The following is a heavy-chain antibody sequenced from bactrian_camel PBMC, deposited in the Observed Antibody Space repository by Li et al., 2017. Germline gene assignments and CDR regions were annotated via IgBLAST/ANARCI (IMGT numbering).Heavy chain of an antibody. CDR2: IDNDGIT. V-gene: IGHV3S53*01. Sequence: HVQLVESGGGSAQPGGSLTLSCVAFGGTYSSYRSYCMAWFRQAPGKEREGVAAIDNDGITSYADNVKGRFAISEDNAKNTLYLQMNSLKPEDTAEYYCAAVVACDAVGNWLRSAEPDFGFWGQGTQVTVS. CDR3: AAVVACDAVGNWLRSAEPDFGF. D-gene: IGHD8*01. CDR1: GGTYSSYRSYC. J-gene: IGHJ6*01.